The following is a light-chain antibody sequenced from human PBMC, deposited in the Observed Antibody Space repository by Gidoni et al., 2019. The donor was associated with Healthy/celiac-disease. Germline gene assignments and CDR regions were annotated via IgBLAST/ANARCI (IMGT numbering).Light chain of an antibody. V-gene: IGKV2-28*01. CDR2: LGS. CDR1: QGLLHSNGYNY. CDR3: MQALQTPWT. Sequence: DIVMTQSPLSLPVTPGEPASISCRSSQGLLHSNGYNYLDWYLQKPGQSPQLLIYLGSNRASGVPDRFSGSGSGTDFTLKISRVEAEDVGVYYCMQALQTPWTFGQXTKVEIK. J-gene: IGKJ1*01.